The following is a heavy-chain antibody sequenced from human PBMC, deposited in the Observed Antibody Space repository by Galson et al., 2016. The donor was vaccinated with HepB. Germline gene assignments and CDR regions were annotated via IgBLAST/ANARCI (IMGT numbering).Heavy chain of an antibody. CDR1: GGSIRSSMW. J-gene: IGHJ6*02. Sequence: SETLSLTCGVSGGSIRSSMWWSWVRQSPGKGLEWIGEIYHSGSTNYNPSLQSRVTISVNKSKNQFSLKLNSVTAADTAVYYRASPRTYDYHGSSFLAAWRDGMDVWGQGTVVTVSS. CDR2: IYHSGST. CDR3: ASPRTYDYHGSSFLAAWRDGMDV. V-gene: IGHV4-4*02. D-gene: IGHD3-22*01.